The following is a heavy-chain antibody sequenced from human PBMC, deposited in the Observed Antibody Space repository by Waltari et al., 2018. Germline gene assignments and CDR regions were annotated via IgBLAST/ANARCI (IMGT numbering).Heavy chain of an antibody. CDR3: ATARDEQTAMVYFDH. D-gene: IGHD5-18*01. Sequence: EVQLVESGGGFVHPGGALRLSCAASGFAVRSNHMAWVRQAPGKGLGWVSIIYSAGSKYDADSVMGRFTITRDISKNTLHLQMNRLTTEETATYYCATARDEQTAMVYFDHWGEGSLVSVSS. CDR1: GFAVRSNH. J-gene: IGHJ4*02. V-gene: IGHV3-66*02. CDR2: IYSAGSK.